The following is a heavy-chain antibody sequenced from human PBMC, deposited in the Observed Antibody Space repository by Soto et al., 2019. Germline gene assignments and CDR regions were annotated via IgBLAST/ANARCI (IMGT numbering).Heavy chain of an antibody. V-gene: IGHV1-69*12. J-gene: IGHJ6*02. D-gene: IGHD3-3*01. Sequence: QVQLVQSGAEVKKPGSSVKVSCKASGGTFSSYAISWVRQAPGQGLEWMGGIIPIFSTANYAQKFQGRVTITADESTSTAYMELSSLRSEDTAVYYCASPITIFGVVTWYYYYGMDVWGQGTTVTVSS. CDR2: IIPIFSTA. CDR1: GGTFSSYA. CDR3: ASPITIFGVVTWYYYYGMDV.